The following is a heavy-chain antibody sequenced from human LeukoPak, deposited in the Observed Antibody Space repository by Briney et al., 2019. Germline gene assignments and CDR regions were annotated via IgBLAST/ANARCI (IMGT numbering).Heavy chain of an antibody. V-gene: IGHV1-2*06. J-gene: IGHJ4*02. CDR3: ASLSTPTIFGVVNFDY. Sequence: ASVKVSCKTSGYTFTGYYMHWVRQAPGQGLEWMGRINPNSGGTNYAQKFQGRVTMTRDTSISTAYMELSRLRSDDTAVYYCASLSTPTIFGVVNFDYWGQGTLVTASS. D-gene: IGHD3-3*01. CDR1: GYTFTGYY. CDR2: INPNSGGT.